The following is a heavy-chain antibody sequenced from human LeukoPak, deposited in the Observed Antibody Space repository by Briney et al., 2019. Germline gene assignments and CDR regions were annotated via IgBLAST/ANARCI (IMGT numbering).Heavy chain of an antibody. J-gene: IGHJ4*02. D-gene: IGHD4-17*01. CDR3: TRARGDYGDYLTPSYYFDY. Sequence: PGGSLRLSCTASGFIFGDYAMSWFRQAPGKGLEWVGFIRSKAYGGTTEYAASVKGRFTISRDDSKSIAYLQMNSLKTEDTAVYYCTRARGDYGDYLTPSYYFDYWGQGTLVTVSS. CDR2: IRSKAYGGTT. V-gene: IGHV3-49*03. CDR1: GFIFGDYA.